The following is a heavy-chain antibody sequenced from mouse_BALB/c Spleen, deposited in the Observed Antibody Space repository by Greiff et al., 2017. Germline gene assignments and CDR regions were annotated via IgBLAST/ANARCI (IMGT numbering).Heavy chain of an antibody. Sequence: QVQLQQSGAELVKPGASVKLSCKASGYTFTSYWMHWVKQRPGQGLEWIGEINPSNGRTNYNEKFKSKATLSVDKSSSTAYMQLSILTSEDSAVYYYTRTSHYAMDYWGQGTSVTVSA. V-gene: IGHV1S81*02. CDR1: GYTFTSYW. D-gene: IGHD6-1*01. CDR2: INPSNGRT. CDR3: TRTSHYAMDY. J-gene: IGHJ4*01.